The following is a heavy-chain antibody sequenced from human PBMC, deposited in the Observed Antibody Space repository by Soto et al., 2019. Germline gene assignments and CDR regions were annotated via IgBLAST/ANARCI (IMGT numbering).Heavy chain of an antibody. D-gene: IGHD1-26*01. CDR2: SYNSGST. Sequence: QVQLPESGPGLVKPSETLSLTCNVSGGSIRSYYWSWVRQPAGKPLEWLGRSYNSGSTNYHPSLKSRVSMSVDTSKNHFSLEVTSVTAADAAVYYCAGEGASGVGMDVGGLGTTVTVSS. V-gene: IGHV4-4*07. CDR1: GGSIRSYY. CDR3: AGEGASGVGMDV. J-gene: IGHJ6*02.